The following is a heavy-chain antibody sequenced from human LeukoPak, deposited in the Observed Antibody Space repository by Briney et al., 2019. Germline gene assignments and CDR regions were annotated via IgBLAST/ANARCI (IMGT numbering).Heavy chain of an antibody. J-gene: IGHJ6*03. CDR2: ISAYNGNT. D-gene: IGHD1-26*01. CDR3: ARVDPLGGSYTYYYYYYMDV. V-gene: IGHV1-18*04. Sequence: GASVKVSCKASGHTFTNYYINWVRQAPGQGLEWMGWISAYNGNTNYAQKLQGRVTMTTDTSTSTAYMELRSLRSDDTAVYYCARVDPLGGSYTYYYYYYMDVWGKGTTVTVSS. CDR1: GHTFTNYY.